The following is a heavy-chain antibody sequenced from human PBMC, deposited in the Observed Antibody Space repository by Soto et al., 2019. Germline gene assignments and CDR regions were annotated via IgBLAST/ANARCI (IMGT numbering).Heavy chain of an antibody. CDR3: AKPPAGYSSSYYYMDV. CDR1: GFTFNSNA. V-gene: IGHV3-23*01. J-gene: IGHJ6*03. D-gene: IGHD6-13*01. CDR2: ISGSGGST. Sequence: EVQLLESGGGLVQPGGSLRLSCAASGFTFNSNAMSWARQAPGKGLEWVSAISGSGGSTFYADSVKGRFTISRDNSKNTLYLQMNSLRAEDTAVYYCAKPPAGYSSSYYYMDVWGKGTTVTVSS.